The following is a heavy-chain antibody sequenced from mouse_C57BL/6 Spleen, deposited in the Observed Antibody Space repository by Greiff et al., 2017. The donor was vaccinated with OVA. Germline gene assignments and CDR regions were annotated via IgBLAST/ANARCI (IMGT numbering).Heavy chain of an antibody. J-gene: IGHJ4*01. CDR2: INPNYGTT. Sequence: EVQLVESGPELVQPGASVKISCKASGYSFTDYYMNWVKQSNGKSLEWIGVINPNYGTTSYNQKFKGQATLTVDKSSSQAYMQLNSLTSEDSAVYYCARATVVATKDYARDYWGQGTSVTVSS. V-gene: IGHV1-39*01. D-gene: IGHD1-1*01. CDR1: GYSFTDYY. CDR3: ARATVVATKDYARDY.